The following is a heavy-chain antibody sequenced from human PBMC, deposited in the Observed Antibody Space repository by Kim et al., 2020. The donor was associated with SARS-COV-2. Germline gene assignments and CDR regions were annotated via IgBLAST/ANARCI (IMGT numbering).Heavy chain of an antibody. CDR2: ISYDGSNK. V-gene: IGHV3-30*18. Sequence: GGSLRLSCAASGFTFSSYGMHWVRQAPGKGLEWVAVISYDGSNKYYADSVKGRFTISRDNSKNTLNLQMNSLRAEDTAVYYCAKDPYYYGSGSPDYLGQG. D-gene: IGHD3-10*01. CDR1: GFTFSSYG. CDR3: AKDPYYYGSGSPDY. J-gene: IGHJ4*02.